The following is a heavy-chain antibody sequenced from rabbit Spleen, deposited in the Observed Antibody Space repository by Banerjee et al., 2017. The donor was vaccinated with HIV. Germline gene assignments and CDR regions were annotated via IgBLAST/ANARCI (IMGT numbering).Heavy chain of an antibody. J-gene: IGHJ4*01. CDR1: GFSFSDRDV. CDR3: ARDLVTAIGWNFAL. V-gene: IGHV1S45*01. CDR2: INIATGKS. Sequence: QEHLEESGGGLVKPETSLTLTCKASGFSFSDRDVMCWVRQAPGKGLEWITCINIATGKSVYASWVSGRFIMSRTSSTTVTLQMTSLTAADTATYFCARDLVTAIGWNFALWGPGTLVTVS. D-gene: IGHD7-1*01.